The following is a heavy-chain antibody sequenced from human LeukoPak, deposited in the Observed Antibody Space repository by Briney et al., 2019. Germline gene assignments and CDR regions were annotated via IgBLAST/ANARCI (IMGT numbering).Heavy chain of an antibody. CDR2: FSYSGST. D-gene: IGHD5-12*01. Sequence: PSETLSLTCTVSGGSISSYYGSWLRQTPGKGLEWLGRFSYSGSTIYNPSLKGRLTISVDPSTDQFSLKLSSVTAADTAVYYCARRQTEAAGYADNGNWLDPWGQGTLVTVSS. J-gene: IGHJ5*02. V-gene: IGHV4-59*08. CDR1: GGSISSYY. CDR3: ARRQTEAAGYADNGNWLDP.